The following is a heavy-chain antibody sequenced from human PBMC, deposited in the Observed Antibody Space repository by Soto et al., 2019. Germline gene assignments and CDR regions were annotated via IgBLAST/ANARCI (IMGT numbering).Heavy chain of an antibody. CDR1: GGTFRSYA. CDR2: IIPMFGPA. V-gene: IGHV1-69*12. D-gene: IGHD2-15*01. Sequence: QVQLVQSGAEVKKPGSSVKVSCKASGGTFRSYAISWVRQAPGQGLEWMGWIIPMFGPAKYAQKFQGRVTITADESTSTAYMELRSLRSEDTAVYYCARGVVVAAVVYQYYAMDVWGQGTTVIVSS. CDR3: ARGVVVAAVVYQYYAMDV. J-gene: IGHJ6*02.